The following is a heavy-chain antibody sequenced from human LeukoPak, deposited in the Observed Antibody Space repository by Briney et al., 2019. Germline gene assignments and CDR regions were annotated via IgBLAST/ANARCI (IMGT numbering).Heavy chain of an antibody. J-gene: IGHJ4*02. Sequence: SETLSLTCTVSGGSISSGSYYWSWIRQPAGKGLEWIGRIYTSGSTNYNPSLKSRVTISVDTSKNQFSLKLSSVTAADTAVYYCACSYHYNDYWGQGTLVTVSS. CDR2: IYTSGST. CDR1: GGSISSGSYY. V-gene: IGHV4-61*02. CDR3: ACSYHYNDY. D-gene: IGHD3-10*01.